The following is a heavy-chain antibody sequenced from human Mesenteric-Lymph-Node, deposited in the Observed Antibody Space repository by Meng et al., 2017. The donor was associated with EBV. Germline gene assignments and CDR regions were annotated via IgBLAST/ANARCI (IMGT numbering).Heavy chain of an antibody. CDR2: ISSTGTSI. D-gene: IGHD3-9*01. Sequence: QVHLVESGGGLVKPGGSLRLSCAASGFTFGDYYMSWIRQAPGKGLQWISYISSTGTSIYYSGSVKGRFTISRDNAKNSLYLLMNSLRAEDTAVYYCARTDVSLSLTAYGYWGQGTLVTVSS. CDR1: GFTFGDYY. CDR3: ARTDVSLSLTAYGY. J-gene: IGHJ4*02. V-gene: IGHV3-11*01.